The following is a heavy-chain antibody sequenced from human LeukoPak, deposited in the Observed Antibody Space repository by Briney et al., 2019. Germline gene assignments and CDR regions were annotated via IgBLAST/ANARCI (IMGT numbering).Heavy chain of an antibody. D-gene: IGHD2-2*01. CDR2: INHSGST. V-gene: IGHV4-34*01. Sequence: PGGSLRLSCAASGFTFSSYAMSWIRQPPGKGLEWIGEINHSGSTNYNPSLKSRVTISVDTSKNQFSLKLSSVTAADTAVYYCARHIVVVPAANWVPPRWFDPWGQGTLVTVSS. J-gene: IGHJ5*02. CDR1: GFTFSSYA. CDR3: ARHIVVVPAANWVPPRWFDP.